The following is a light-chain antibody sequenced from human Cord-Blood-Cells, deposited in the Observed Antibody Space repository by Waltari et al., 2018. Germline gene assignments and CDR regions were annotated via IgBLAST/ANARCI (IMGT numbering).Light chain of an antibody. V-gene: IGKV1-39*01. CDR2: AAS. J-gene: IGKJ1*01. Sequence: DIQMTQSPSSLSASVGDRVTITCRASQSISSHLNWYQQKPGKAPKLLIYAASSLQSGVPSRFSGSGSGTDFTLTISSLQPEYFATYYCQQSYSTPRTFGQGTKVEIK. CDR1: QSISSH. CDR3: QQSYSTPRT.